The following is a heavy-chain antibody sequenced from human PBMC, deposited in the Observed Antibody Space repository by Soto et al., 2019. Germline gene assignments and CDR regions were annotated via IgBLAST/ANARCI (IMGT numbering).Heavy chain of an antibody. Sequence: ASVKVSCKASGYTFTSYYMHWVRQAPGQGLEWMGIINPSGGSTSYAQKFQGRVTMTRDTSTSTVYMELSSLRSEDTAVYYCARVKGYYDSSGFFRFDPWGQGTLVTVSS. CDR2: INPSGGST. J-gene: IGHJ5*02. V-gene: IGHV1-46*01. D-gene: IGHD3-22*01. CDR1: GYTFTSYY. CDR3: ARVKGYYDSSGFFRFDP.